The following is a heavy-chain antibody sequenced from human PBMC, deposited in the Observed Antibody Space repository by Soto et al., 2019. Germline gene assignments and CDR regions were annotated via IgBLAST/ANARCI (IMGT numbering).Heavy chain of an antibody. CDR3: ARDGGRHSGGIDY. V-gene: IGHV1-69*01. Sequence: QVQLVQSGAEVKKPGSSVKVSCKASGGTFSSYSINWVRQAPGQGLEWMGEIIPIFGTANYAQKLQGRVTITADESTSTAYLELSSLRSEDTVVYYCARDGGRHSGGIDYWGQGNLVTVSS. D-gene: IGHD1-26*01. J-gene: IGHJ4*02. CDR1: GGTFSSYS. CDR2: IIPIFGTA.